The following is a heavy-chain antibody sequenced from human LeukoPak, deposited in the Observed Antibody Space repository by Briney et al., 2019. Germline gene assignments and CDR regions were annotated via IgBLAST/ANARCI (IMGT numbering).Heavy chain of an antibody. J-gene: IGHJ4*02. CDR3: AREIGRDGYNRSFDY. Sequence: PSETLSLTCTVSGGSIISYYWSWIRQPAGKGLEWIGRIYTSGSANYSPSLKGQVTMSVDASKNQFSLNLSSVTAADTAVYYCAREIGRDGYNRSFDYWGQGTLVTVSS. D-gene: IGHD5-24*01. CDR2: IYTSGSA. CDR1: GGSIISYY. V-gene: IGHV4-4*07.